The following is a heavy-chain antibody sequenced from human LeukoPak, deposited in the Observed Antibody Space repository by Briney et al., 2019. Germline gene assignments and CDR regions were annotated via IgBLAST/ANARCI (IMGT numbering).Heavy chain of an antibody. V-gene: IGHV1-69*05. CDR1: GGTFGSYA. CDR2: IIPIFGTA. CDR3: ARGGVAADVPIDY. Sequence: SVKVSCKASGGTFGSYAISWVRQAPGQGLEWMGGIIPIFGTANYAQKFQGRVTITTDESTSTAYMELSSLRSEDTAVYYCARGGVAADVPIDYWGQGTLVTVSS. D-gene: IGHD2-15*01. J-gene: IGHJ4*02.